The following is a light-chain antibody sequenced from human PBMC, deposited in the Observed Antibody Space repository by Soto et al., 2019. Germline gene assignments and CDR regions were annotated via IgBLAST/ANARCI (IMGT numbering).Light chain of an antibody. V-gene: IGKV3-20*01. J-gene: IGKJ1*01. CDR2: GTS. Sequence: EIVLTQSPDTLSLSPGERATLSCRARQRVSSRYLAWYQQTPGQAPRLLIYGTSNRATGIPDRFSGSGSGTDFTLTISRLEPEDFAVYYCQQYGNSRWTFGQGTKVEIK. CDR3: QQYGNSRWT. CDR1: QRVSSRY.